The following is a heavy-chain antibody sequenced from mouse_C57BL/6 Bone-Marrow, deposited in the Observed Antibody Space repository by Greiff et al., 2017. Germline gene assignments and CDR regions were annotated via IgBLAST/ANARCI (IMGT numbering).Heavy chain of an antibody. V-gene: IGHV5-17*01. J-gene: IGHJ3*01. Sequence: EVMLVESGGGLVKPGGSLKLSCAASGFTFSDYGMHWVRQAPEKGLEWVAYISSGSSTIYYADTVKGRFTISRANAKNTLFLQLTSLRSEDTAMYYCARPLYDGYSSWFAYWGQGTLVTVSA. CDR2: ISSGSSTI. D-gene: IGHD2-3*01. CDR3: ARPLYDGYSSWFAY. CDR1: GFTFSDYG.